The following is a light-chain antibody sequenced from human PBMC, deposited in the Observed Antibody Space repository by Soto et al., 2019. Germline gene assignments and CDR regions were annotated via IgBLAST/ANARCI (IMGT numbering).Light chain of an antibody. V-gene: IGLV2-23*01. CDR1: SSDVGSYNL. Sequence: QSVLTQPASVSGSPGQSITISCTGTSSDVGSYNLVSWYQQHPGKAPKLMIYEGSKRPSGVSNRFSGSKSGNTASLTISGLQAEDEADYYCCSYAGSITSPYVFGTGTKVTVL. J-gene: IGLJ1*01. CDR2: EGS. CDR3: CSYAGSITSPYV.